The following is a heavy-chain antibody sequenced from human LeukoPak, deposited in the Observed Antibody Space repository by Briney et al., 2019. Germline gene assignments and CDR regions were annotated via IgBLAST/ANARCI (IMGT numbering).Heavy chain of an antibody. CDR3: AKVSSRHYYYYYMDV. V-gene: IGHV3-23*01. CDR2: ISGSGGST. J-gene: IGHJ6*03. D-gene: IGHD6-6*01. CDR1: GFTFSSYA. Sequence: PGGSLRLSCAASGFTFSSYAMSWVRQAPGKGLEWVSAISGSGGSTYYADSVKGRFTISRDNSKNTLYPQMNSLRAEDTAVYYCAKVSSRHYYYYYMDVWGKGTTVTVSS.